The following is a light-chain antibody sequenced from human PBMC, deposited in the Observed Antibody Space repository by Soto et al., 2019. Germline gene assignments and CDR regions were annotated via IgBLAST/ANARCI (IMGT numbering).Light chain of an antibody. J-gene: IGLJ2*01. CDR2: GNS. CDR3: QSYDSSLSGPVV. V-gene: IGLV1-40*01. Sequence: QAVVTQPPSVSGAPGQRVTISCTGSSSNIGAGYDVHWYQQLPGTAPKLLIYGNSNRPSGVPDRFSGSKSGTSASLAITGLQAEDEADYYGQSYDSSLSGPVVFGGGTKLTVL. CDR1: SSNIGAGYD.